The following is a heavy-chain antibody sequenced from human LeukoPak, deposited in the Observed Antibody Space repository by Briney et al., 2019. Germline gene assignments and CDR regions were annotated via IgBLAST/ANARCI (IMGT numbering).Heavy chain of an antibody. D-gene: IGHD1-1*01. V-gene: IGHV3-23*01. CDR3: AKGTGNNHDHEFDY. CDR2: VTGGGGAT. CDR1: GFTFRNYA. Sequence: GGSLRLSCAASGFTFRNYAMSWVRQAPGKGLEWVSAVTGGGGATFYADSVKGRFTVSGDNSKNTLFLQMNSLRAEDTAVFYCAKGTGNNHDHEFDYWGQGTLVTVSS. J-gene: IGHJ4*02.